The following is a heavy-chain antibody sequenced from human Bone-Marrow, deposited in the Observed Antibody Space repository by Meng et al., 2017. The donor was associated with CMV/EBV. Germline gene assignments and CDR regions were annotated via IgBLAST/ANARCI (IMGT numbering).Heavy chain of an antibody. CDR2: IYYSGST. J-gene: IGHJ6*02. CDR1: GGSISSSSYY. CDR3: ARQRVAHFSTPDYYYYGVDV. D-gene: IGHD2-15*01. V-gene: IGHV4-39*01. Sequence: SETLSLTCTVSGGSISSSSYYWGWIRQPPGKGLEWIGSIYYSGSTYYNPSLKSRVTISVDTSKNQFSLKLSSVTAADTAVYFCARQRVAHFSTPDYYYYGVDVWGQGTTVTVSS.